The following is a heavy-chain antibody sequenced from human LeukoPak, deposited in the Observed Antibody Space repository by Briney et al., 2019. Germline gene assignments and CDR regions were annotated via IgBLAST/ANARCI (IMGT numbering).Heavy chain of an antibody. CDR1: GGSISSYY. CDR3: ARTKNSSGWRGAFDI. D-gene: IGHD6-19*01. Sequence: PSETLSLTCTVSGGSISSYYWSWIRQPPGKGLEWIGDIYYSGSTYYNPSLKSRVTISVDTSKNQFSLKLSSVTAADTAVYYCARTKNSSGWRGAFDIWGQGTMVTVSS. J-gene: IGHJ3*02. V-gene: IGHV4-59*08. CDR2: IYYSGST.